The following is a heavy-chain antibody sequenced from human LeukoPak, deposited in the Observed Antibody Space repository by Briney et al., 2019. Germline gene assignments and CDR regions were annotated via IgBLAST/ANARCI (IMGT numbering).Heavy chain of an antibody. D-gene: IGHD3-10*01. CDR3: ARGLYYYGSGSYLFDY. J-gene: IGHJ4*02. CDR1: GGSISSGGYS. Sequence: SETLSLTCAVSGGSISSGGYSWSRIRRPPGKGLEWIGYIYHSGSTYYNPSLKSRVTISVDRSKNQFSLKLSSVTAADTAVYYCARGLYYYGSGSYLFDYWGQGTLVTVSS. CDR2: IYHSGST. V-gene: IGHV4-30-2*01.